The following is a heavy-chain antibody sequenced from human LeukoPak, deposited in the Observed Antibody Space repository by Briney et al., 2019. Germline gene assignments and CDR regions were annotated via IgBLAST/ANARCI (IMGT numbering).Heavy chain of an antibody. CDR1: GYTFTSYG. V-gene: IGHV1-2*02. Sequence: ASVKVSCKASGYTFTSYGISWVRQAPGQGLEGMGWINPNSGGTNYAQKFQGRVTMTRDTSITTAYMELSRLRSDDTAVYYCAKDVDSSGSVGNWGQGTLVTVSS. J-gene: IGHJ4*02. CDR2: INPNSGGT. D-gene: IGHD3-22*01. CDR3: AKDVDSSGSVGN.